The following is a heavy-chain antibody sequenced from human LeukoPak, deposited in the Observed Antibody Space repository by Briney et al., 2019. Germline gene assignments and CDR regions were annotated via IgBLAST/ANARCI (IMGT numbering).Heavy chain of an antibody. J-gene: IGHJ4*02. CDR2: ISSSSSYI. CDR3: AREPAGYNFDY. D-gene: IGHD5-24*01. Sequence: GGSLRLSCAASGFTFSSYWMSWVRQAPGKGLEWVSSISSSSSYIYYADSVKGRFTISRDNAKNSLYLQMNSLRAEDTAVYYCAREPAGYNFDYWGQGTLVTVSS. V-gene: IGHV3-21*01. CDR1: GFTFSSYW.